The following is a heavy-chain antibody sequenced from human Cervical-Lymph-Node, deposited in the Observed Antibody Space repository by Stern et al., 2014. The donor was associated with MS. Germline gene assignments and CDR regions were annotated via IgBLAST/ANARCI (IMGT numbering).Heavy chain of an antibody. CDR3: ARMGTSLDY. Sequence: QLQESGPGLVKPSQTLSLTCTVSSGSIRSGGYYWSWIRQHPRKGLEWIGHIQYSGNTYYNPSLMRRVIISVDTSKSQFSLKLTSVTVADTAVYYCARMGTSLDYWGLGTLVTVSS. CDR2: IQYSGNT. V-gene: IGHV4-31*03. CDR1: SGSIRSGGYY. D-gene: IGHD1-14*01. J-gene: IGHJ4*02.